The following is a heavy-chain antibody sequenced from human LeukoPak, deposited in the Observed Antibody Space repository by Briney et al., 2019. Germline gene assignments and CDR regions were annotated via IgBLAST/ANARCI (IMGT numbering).Heavy chain of an antibody. CDR1: GGSITSYY. CDR3: ARDGSWGAFEI. V-gene: IGHV4-59*12. D-gene: IGHD6-13*01. Sequence: PSETLSLTCIVSGGSITSYYWSWIRQPPGKGLEWIGYIYYSGVTNYNPTLKSRVSMSVDTSKNQISLKVNSVTAADTAVYYCARDGSWGAFEIWGQGTMVTVSS. J-gene: IGHJ3*02. CDR2: IYYSGVT.